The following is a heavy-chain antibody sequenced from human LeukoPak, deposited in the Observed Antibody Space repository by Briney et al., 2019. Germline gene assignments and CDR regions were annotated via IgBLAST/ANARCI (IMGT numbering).Heavy chain of an antibody. D-gene: IGHD3-10*01. Sequence: PGTSLRLSCAASGFTFSSYGMHWVRQAPGKGLEWVAVIWYDGSNKYYADSVKGRFTISRDNSKNTPYLQMNSLRADDTAVYYCARHLHYYGSGNYYYYFYAMDVWGQGTTVTVSS. V-gene: IGHV3-33*01. CDR3: ARHLHYYGSGNYYYYFYAMDV. J-gene: IGHJ6*02. CDR2: IWYDGSNK. CDR1: GFTFSSYG.